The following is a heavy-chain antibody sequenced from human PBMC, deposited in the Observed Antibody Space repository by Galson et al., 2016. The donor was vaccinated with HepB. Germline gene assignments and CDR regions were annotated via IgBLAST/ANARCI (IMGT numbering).Heavy chain of an antibody. Sequence: SLRLSCAASGFTFTSNWMNWVRQAPGKGLEWVASINRDGDEKYYVDFVKGRFTISRDNAKNSLYLQMNSLRVEDTVVYYCARGTGMDGGGQGTTVTVSS. CDR1: GFTFTSNW. CDR2: INRDGDEK. J-gene: IGHJ6*02. CDR3: ARGTGMDG. V-gene: IGHV3-7*01.